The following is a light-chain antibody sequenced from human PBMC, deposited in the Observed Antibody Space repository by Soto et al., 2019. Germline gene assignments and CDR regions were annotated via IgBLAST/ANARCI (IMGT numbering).Light chain of an antibody. Sequence: DIVMTQSPDSLALSMGEMATINCKSSQTVLKSSNNSNYLLWYQQKPGQAPRLLIYDASNRATGVPARFSGSGSGTDFTLTVSRLEPEDFALYYCQQRSNWPPEINCGQGKRREIK. CDR2: DAS. V-gene: IGKV3-11*01. CDR3: QQRSNWPPEIN. J-gene: IGKJ5*01. CDR1: QTVLKSSNNSNY.